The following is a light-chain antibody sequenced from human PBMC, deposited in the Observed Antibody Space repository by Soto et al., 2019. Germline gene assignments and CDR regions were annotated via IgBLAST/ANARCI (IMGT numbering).Light chain of an antibody. V-gene: IGKV3-20*01. J-gene: IGKJ1*01. CDR3: QQYGSSQA. CDR2: GAS. Sequence: EIVLTQSPGTLSLSPGERATLSCRASQSVSSSYLAWYQQKPGQAPRLLIYGASSRATGIPDRFSGSGSGTDFTLTISRLEPEDFAVYYCQQYGSSQAFGQGTKGEIK. CDR1: QSVSSSY.